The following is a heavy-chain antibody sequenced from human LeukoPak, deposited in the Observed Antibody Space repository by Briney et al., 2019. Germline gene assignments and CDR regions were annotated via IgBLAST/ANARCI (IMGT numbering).Heavy chain of an antibody. V-gene: IGHV5-51*01. J-gene: IGHJ4*02. CDR3: ARHSRNFRIAAGDY. D-gene: IGHD6-25*01. CDR2: IYPGDSDT. CDR1: GYSFTSYW. Sequence: GESLKISCKNSGYSFTSYWIGWVRQMPGKGLEWMGIIYPGDSDTRYSPSFQGQVTISADKSISTAYLQWSSLKASDTVMYYCARHSRNFRIAAGDYWGQGTLVTVSS.